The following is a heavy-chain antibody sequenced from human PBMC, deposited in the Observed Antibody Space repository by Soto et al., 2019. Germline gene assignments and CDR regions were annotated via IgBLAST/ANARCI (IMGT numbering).Heavy chain of an antibody. Sequence: SETPSLTCTISGGSISSGDYYWSWIRQPPGKGLEWIGYIYYSGSTYYNPSLKSRVTISVDTSKNQFSLKLSSVTAADTAVYYCARDENRRGMATIDYWGYGTQVTIS. CDR3: ARDENRRGMATIDY. V-gene: IGHV4-30-4*01. D-gene: IGHD5-12*01. CDR1: GGSISSGDYY. J-gene: IGHJ4*01. CDR2: IYYSGST.